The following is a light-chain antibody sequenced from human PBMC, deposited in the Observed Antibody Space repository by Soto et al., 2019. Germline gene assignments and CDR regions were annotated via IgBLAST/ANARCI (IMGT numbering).Light chain of an antibody. V-gene: IGLV1-44*01. CDR2: RSD. CDR3: AAWDDTLDGPV. CDR1: SSNIGSNT. Sequence: QSALTQPPSASGTPGQRVTIPCSGSSSNIGSNTVSWYHQLPGTAPKLLIYRSDQRPSGVPDRFSGSKSGTAASLAISGLQSEDEGDYYCAAWDDTLDGPVFGGGTKLTVL. J-gene: IGLJ3*02.